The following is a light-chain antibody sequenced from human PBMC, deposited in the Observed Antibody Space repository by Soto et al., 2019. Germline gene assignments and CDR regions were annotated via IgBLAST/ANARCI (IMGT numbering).Light chain of an antibody. CDR2: GVS. J-gene: IGLJ1*01. V-gene: IGLV2-14*03. CDR3: SSFTGTTTLDV. CDR1: SSDVGGYNY. Sequence: QSALTQPASVSGSPGQSITISCTGTSSDVGGYNYVSWYQQQAGKAPKLIIYGVSNRPSGVSNRFSGSKSGNTAFLTISGLQPEDEADYYCSSFTGTTTLDVFGTGTKVTVL.